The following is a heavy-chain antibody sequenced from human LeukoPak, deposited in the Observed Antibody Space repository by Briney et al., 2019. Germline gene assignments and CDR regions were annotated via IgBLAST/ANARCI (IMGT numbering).Heavy chain of an antibody. CDR1: GGSISSSSYY. V-gene: IGHV4-39*01. Sequence: SETLSLTCTVSGGSISSSSYYWGWIRQPQGKGVEWIRSIYYSGSTYYNPSLKSRVTISVNRYKNQFSLRLSSVTAAHTAVYYCARHATYYDILTGYYIGWFDPWGQGTLVTVSS. D-gene: IGHD3-9*01. J-gene: IGHJ5*02. CDR2: IYYSGST. CDR3: ARHATYYDILTGYYIGWFDP.